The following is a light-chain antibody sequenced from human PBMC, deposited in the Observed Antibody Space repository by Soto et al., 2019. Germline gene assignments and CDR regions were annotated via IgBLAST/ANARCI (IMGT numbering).Light chain of an antibody. CDR2: DVI. J-gene: IGLJ1*01. CDR1: NSDVGGYNY. CDR3: CSYAGSYNEV. V-gene: IGLV2-11*01. Sequence: QSVLAQPRSVSGSPGQSVTISCTGTNSDVGGYNYVSWYQQHPGTAPKLMIYDVIKRPSGVPDRFSGSKSGNTASLTISGLQAEAEADYFCCSYAGSYNEVFGNGTKVTV.